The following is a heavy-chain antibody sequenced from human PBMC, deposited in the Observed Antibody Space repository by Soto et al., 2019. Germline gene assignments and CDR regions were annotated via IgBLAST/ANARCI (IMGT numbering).Heavy chain of an antibody. Sequence: QVQLVQSGAEVKKPGSSVKVSCKASGGTFSSYAISWVRQAPGQGLEWMGGIIPIFGTANYAQKFQGRVTITADESTSTAYMELSSLRSEDTAVYYCASEYYGSGSPGRAPWFDPWGQGTLVTVSS. J-gene: IGHJ5*02. CDR3: ASEYYGSGSPGRAPWFDP. CDR1: GGTFSSYA. D-gene: IGHD3-10*01. V-gene: IGHV1-69*12. CDR2: IIPIFGTA.